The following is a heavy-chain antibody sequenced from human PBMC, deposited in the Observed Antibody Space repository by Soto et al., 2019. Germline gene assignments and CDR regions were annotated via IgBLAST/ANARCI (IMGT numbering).Heavy chain of an antibody. Sequence: QVQLVESGGGVVQPGRSLRVSCAASGFTFSDYGIYWVRLAPGKGLEWVALISYDGNNREYGDSVKGRFTISRDNSKNTLYLQMNSLRVEDTAVYYCTFGDNAFDYWGQGTLVTVSS. CDR3: TFGDNAFDY. D-gene: IGHD2-21*01. J-gene: IGHJ4*02. CDR1: GFTFSDYG. CDR2: ISYDGNNR. V-gene: IGHV3-30*03.